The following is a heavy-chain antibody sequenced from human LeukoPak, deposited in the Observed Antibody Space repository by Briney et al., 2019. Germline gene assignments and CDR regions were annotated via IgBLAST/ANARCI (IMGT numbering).Heavy chain of an antibody. Sequence: GGSLRLSCVASGFAFPTYAMMWVRQAPGKGLEWVAFIRYDGSNKYYADSVKGRFTISRDNSKNMLYLQMNSLRAEDTAVYYCAKDLPPYDILTGSYFDYWGQGTLVTVSS. CDR1: GFAFPTYA. CDR3: AKDLPPYDILTGSYFDY. J-gene: IGHJ4*02. CDR2: IRYDGSNK. D-gene: IGHD3-9*01. V-gene: IGHV3-30*02.